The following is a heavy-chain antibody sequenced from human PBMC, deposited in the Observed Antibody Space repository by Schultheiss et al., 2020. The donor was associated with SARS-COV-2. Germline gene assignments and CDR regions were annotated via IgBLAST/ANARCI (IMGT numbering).Heavy chain of an antibody. V-gene: IGHV4-30-4*01. CDR1: GDSINSGDYY. J-gene: IGHJ5*02. D-gene: IGHD3-16*01. Sequence: SETLSLTCTVSGDSINSGDYYWSWIRQHPGKGLEWIGYISYSGKTFYNPSLKSRVTISVDTSKNQFSLKLSSVTAADTAVYYCARGEGLGLRLGELATRFDPWGQGTLVTVSS. CDR3: ARGEGLGLRLGELATRFDP. CDR2: ISYSGKT.